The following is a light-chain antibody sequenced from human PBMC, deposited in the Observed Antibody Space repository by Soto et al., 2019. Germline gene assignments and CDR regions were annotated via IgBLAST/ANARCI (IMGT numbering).Light chain of an antibody. Sequence: VLTQPPSASGTPGQRVTISCSGSSSNIGSNYVYWYQQLPGTAPKLLIYSNNQRPSGVPDRFSGSKSGTSASLAISGLRSEDEADYYCATWDDSLSALYVLGTGTKVTVL. CDR1: SSNIGSNY. CDR2: SNN. J-gene: IGLJ1*01. V-gene: IGLV1-47*02. CDR3: ATWDDSLSALYV.